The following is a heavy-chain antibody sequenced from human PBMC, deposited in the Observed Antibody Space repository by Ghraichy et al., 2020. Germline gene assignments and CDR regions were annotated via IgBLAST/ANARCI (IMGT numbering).Heavy chain of an antibody. CDR3: ARDRIMVRGVIIHYYVDV. CDR1: GGTFSSYA. CDR2: IIPIFGTA. J-gene: IGHJ6*03. D-gene: IGHD3-10*01. V-gene: IGHV1-69*13. Sequence: SVKVSCKASGGTFSSYAISWVRQAPGQGLEWMGGIIPIFGTANYAQKFQGRVTITADESTSTAYMELSSLRSEDTAVYYCARDRIMVRGVIIHYYVDVWGKGTTVTVSS.